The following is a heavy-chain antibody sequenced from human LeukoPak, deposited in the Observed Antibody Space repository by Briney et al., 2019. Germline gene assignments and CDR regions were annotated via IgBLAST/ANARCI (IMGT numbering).Heavy chain of an antibody. CDR2: IYYSGST. D-gene: IGHD6-13*01. J-gene: IGHJ6*03. CDR3: ARVEVAAAGIWGYHYYYYMDV. CDR1: GGSFSGYY. V-gene: IGHV4-59*01. Sequence: SETLSLTCAVSGGSFSGYYWSWIRQPPGKGLEWIGYIYYSGSTNYNPSPKSRVTISVDTAKNQFSLKLSSVTAADAAVYYCARVEVAAAGIWGYHYYYYMDVWGKGTTVTVSS.